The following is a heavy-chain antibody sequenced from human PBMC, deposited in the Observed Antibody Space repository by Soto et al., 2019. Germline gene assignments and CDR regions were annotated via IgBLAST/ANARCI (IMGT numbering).Heavy chain of an antibody. Sequence: GGSLRLSCTTSGFTFDTYGMHWVRQAPGKGLEWVAIIWYDGSNKYYADSLKGRFTISRDNSKNTLYLQMNSLRAEDTAVYYCARADCTGAYCYSWPFNYGVDVWGQGTTVTVSS. J-gene: IGHJ6*02. CDR1: GFTFDTYG. CDR3: ARADCTGAYCYSWPFNYGVDV. V-gene: IGHV3-33*01. D-gene: IGHD2-15*01. CDR2: IWYDGSNK.